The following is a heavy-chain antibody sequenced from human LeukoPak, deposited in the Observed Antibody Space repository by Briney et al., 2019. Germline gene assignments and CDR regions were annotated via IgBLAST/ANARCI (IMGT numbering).Heavy chain of an antibody. J-gene: IGHJ4*02. D-gene: IGHD1-1*01. CDR3: TRDSPGYLAYDS. Sequence: SGGSLRLSCAASGFTFSTYWMTWVRQAPGKGPEWVSNIKGGGSSTYYVDSVKGRFTISRDNAKKSLYLQMNSLRAEDTAVYYCTRDSPGYLAYDSWGQGTLVTVSS. CDR1: GFTFSTYW. CDR2: IKGGGSST. V-gene: IGHV3-7*04.